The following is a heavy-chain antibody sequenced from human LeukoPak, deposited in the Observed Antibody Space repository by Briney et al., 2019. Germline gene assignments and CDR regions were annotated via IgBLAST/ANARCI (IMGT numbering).Heavy chain of an antibody. CDR3: AKDIATMAYFDF. CDR1: GLTFSSYG. D-gene: IGHD3-10*01. J-gene: IGHJ4*02. CDR2: ISYDGSLK. Sequence: PGRSLRLSCAASGLTFSSYGMHWVRQAPGKGLEWVAAISYDGSLKYYPDSVKGRFTISRDNSMDTLYLQMNSLRAEDTAVYFCAKDIATMAYFDFWGQGTPVTVSS. V-gene: IGHV3-30*18.